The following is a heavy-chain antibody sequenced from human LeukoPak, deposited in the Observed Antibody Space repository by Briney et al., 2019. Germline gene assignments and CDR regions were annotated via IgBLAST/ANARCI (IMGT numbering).Heavy chain of an antibody. V-gene: IGHV1-69*04. J-gene: IGHJ4*02. D-gene: IGHD3-10*01. CDR3: ARDIMGFGDIGSYLDY. Sequence: SVKVSCKASGGTFSSYAISWVRQAPGQGLECMGRIIPILGIANYAQKFQGRVTITADKSTSTAYMELSSLRSEDTAVYYCARDIMGFGDIGSYLDYWGQGTLVTVSS. CDR1: GGTFSSYA. CDR2: IIPILGIA.